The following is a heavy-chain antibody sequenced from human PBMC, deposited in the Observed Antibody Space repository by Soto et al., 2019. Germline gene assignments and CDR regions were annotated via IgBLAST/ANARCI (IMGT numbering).Heavy chain of an antibody. V-gene: IGHV3-23*01. Sequence: EVQLLESGGGSVQPGGSLRLSCAASGFTFSSYGMSWVRQAPWKGLEWVSYISLSGGSAYYADSVKGRFTISRDNSKKTLYLQMSSLRAEDTAVYYCAKEATVTTRFFDYWGQGTLVTVSS. J-gene: IGHJ4*02. D-gene: IGHD4-17*01. CDR1: GFTFSSYG. CDR3: AKEATVTTRFFDY. CDR2: ISLSGGSA.